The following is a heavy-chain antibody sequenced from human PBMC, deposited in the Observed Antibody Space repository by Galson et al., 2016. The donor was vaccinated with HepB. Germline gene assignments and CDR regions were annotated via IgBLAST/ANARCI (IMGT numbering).Heavy chain of an antibody. CDR2: VNPSGSI. J-gene: IGHJ6*02. CDR1: GGSFSAYY. D-gene: IGHD2-8*02. V-gene: IGHV4-34*01. Sequence: ETLSLTCAVSGGSFSAYYWSWIRQTPGKGLEWIGEVNPSGSINYTPSLKSRVTISVDTSKNRFSLKLSSVTAADTAVYYCAGTAGWRLGWDYNGFDVWGQGTTITVSS. CDR3: AGTAGWRLGWDYNGFDV.